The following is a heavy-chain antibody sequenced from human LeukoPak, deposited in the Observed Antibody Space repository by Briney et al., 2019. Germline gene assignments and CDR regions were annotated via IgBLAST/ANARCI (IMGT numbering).Heavy chain of an antibody. Sequence: GGSLRLSCAASGFTFSSYSMNWVRQAPGKGLEWVSSISSSSSYIYYADSVKGRFTISRDNAKNPLYLQMNSLRAEDTAVYYCARVGYYDKAFDIWGQGTMVTVSS. D-gene: IGHD3-22*01. CDR1: GFTFSSYS. CDR3: ARVGYYDKAFDI. J-gene: IGHJ3*02. V-gene: IGHV3-21*01. CDR2: ISSSSSYI.